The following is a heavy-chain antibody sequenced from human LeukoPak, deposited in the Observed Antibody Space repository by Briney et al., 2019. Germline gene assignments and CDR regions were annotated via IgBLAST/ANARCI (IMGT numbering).Heavy chain of an antibody. V-gene: IGHV4-59*01. CDR1: GGSISSYY. CDR2: IYYSGST. J-gene: IGHJ4*02. Sequence: SETLSLTCTVSGGSISSYYWSWIRRPPGKGLEWIGYIYYSGSTNYNPSLKSRVTISVDTSKNQFSLKLSSVTAADTAVYYCARGGTYYYDSSGYYPDYWGQGTLVTVSS. CDR3: ARGGTYYYDSSGYYPDY. D-gene: IGHD3-22*01.